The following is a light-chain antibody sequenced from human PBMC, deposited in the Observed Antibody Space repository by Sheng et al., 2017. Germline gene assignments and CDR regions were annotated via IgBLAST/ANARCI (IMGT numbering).Light chain of an antibody. V-gene: IGLV2-11*01. CDR2: DVI. CDR3: SSYTSSSTWV. Sequence: QSALTQPRSVSGSPGQSVSISCTGTSSDIGGYDFVSWYQQHPGKAPKLLIYDVIKRPSGVPDRFSGSKSGNTASLTISGLQPEDEADYYCSSYTSSSTWVFGGGTRLTVL. CDR1: SSDIGGYDF. J-gene: IGLJ3*02.